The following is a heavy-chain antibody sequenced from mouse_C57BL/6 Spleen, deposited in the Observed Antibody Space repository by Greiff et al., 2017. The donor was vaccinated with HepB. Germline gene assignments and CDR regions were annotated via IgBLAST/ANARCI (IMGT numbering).Heavy chain of an antibody. J-gene: IGHJ1*03. D-gene: IGHD1-1*01. CDR2: IYPGGGYT. Sequence: VQLKESGAELVRPGTSVKMSCKASGYTFTNYWIGWAKQRPGHGLEWIGDIYPGGGYTNYNEKFKGKATLTADKSSSTAYMQFSSLTSEDSAIYECAGVGYYYGSHYGWYFDVWGTGTTVTVSS. CDR1: GYTFTNYW. CDR3: AGVGYYYGSHYGWYFDV. V-gene: IGHV1-63*01.